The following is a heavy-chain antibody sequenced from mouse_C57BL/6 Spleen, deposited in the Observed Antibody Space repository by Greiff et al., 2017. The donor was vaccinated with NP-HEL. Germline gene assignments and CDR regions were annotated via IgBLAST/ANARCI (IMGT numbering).Heavy chain of an antibody. J-gene: IGHJ3*01. CDR1: GFTFSSYA. CDR3: ARPYDYDEETWFAY. V-gene: IGHV5-4*03. Sequence: EVMLVESGGGLVKPGGSLKLSCAASGFTFSSYAMSWVRQTPEKRLEWVATISDGGSYTYYPDNVKGRFTISRDNAKNNLYLQMSHLKSEDTAMYYCARPYDYDEETWFAYWGQGTLVTVSA. D-gene: IGHD2-4*01. CDR2: ISDGGSYT.